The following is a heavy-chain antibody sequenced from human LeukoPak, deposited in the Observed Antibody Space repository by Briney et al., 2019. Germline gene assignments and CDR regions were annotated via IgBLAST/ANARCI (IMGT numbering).Heavy chain of an antibody. D-gene: IGHD3-22*01. CDR3: ARSPMYYYDSSGYYVF. V-gene: IGHV4-59*01. CDR2: IYYRVTS. Sequence: PSETLSLTCTVSGDSISTYYWSWIRQPPGKGLEWIGYIYYRVTSDYNPSLKSRVTMSVDMSTRQISLKLSSVTAADTAVYYCARSPMYYYDSSGYYVFGGQGTLVTVSS. CDR1: GDSISTYY. J-gene: IGHJ4*02.